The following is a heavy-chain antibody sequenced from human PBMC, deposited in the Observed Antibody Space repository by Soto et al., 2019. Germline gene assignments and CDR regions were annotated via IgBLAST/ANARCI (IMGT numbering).Heavy chain of an antibody. CDR1: GGSISSYY. Sequence: SETLSLTCTVSGGSISSYYWSWIRQPPGKGLEWIGYIYYSGSTNYNPSLKSRVTISVDTSKNQFSLKLSSVTAADTAVYYCARSALTRLVIGYFYYWGKGTLVPVSS. CDR3: ARSALTRLVIGYFYY. CDR2: IYYSGST. J-gene: IGHJ4*02. D-gene: IGHD7-27*01. V-gene: IGHV4-59*01.